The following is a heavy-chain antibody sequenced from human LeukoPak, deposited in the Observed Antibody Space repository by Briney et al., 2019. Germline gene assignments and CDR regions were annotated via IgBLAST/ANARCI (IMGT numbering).Heavy chain of an antibody. CDR1: GFNFDDSA. D-gene: IGHD1-14*01. V-gene: IGHV3-9*03. CDR2: MNWISDFK. J-gene: IGHJ2*01. CDR3: AKGRKENWYFDL. Sequence: GGSLRLSCAASGFNFDDSAIHWVRQAPGKGLEWVSAMNWISDFKAYADSVKGRFTISRDNDKNSVHLQMNSLRPEDMAVYYCAKGRKENWYFDLWGRGTLVTVSS.